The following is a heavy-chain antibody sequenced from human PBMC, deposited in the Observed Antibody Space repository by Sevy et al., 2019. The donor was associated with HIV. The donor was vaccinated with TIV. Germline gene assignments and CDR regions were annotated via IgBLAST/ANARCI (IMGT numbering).Heavy chain of an antibody. CDR1: GFTISRYG. V-gene: IGHV3-30*18. Sequence: GGSLRLSCAASGFTISRYGMHWVRQAPGKGLEWVAVISYDGSNKYYADSVKGRFTISRDNSKNTLYLQMNSLRAEDTAVYYCAKDGRRGSGSYYRDWGQGTLVTVSS. CDR2: ISYDGSNK. J-gene: IGHJ4*02. CDR3: AKDGRRGSGSYYRD. D-gene: IGHD3-10*01.